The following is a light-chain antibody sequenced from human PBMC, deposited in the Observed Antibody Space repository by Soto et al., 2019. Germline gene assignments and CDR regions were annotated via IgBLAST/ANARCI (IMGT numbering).Light chain of an antibody. Sequence: DIQMTQSPSTLSGSVGDRVTITCLASQTISSWLAWYQQKPGKAPKLLIYKASTLKSRVPSRFSGSGSGTEFTLTISSRQPDDFATYYCQHYNRYSGTFGQGTKVELK. J-gene: IGKJ1*01. CDR2: KAS. CDR3: QHYNRYSGT. CDR1: QTISSW. V-gene: IGKV1-5*03.